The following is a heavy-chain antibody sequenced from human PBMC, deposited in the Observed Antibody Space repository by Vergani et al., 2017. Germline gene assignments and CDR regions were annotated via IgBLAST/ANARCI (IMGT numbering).Heavy chain of an antibody. Sequence: QVQLVQSGAEVKKPGSSVKVSCKASGGTFSSSAISWVRQAPGQGLEWMGGIIPIFGTAKYAQKFQGRVTITADESTSTAYMELSSLRSEDTAVYYCARASSDYDILTGPHLLWYFDLWGRGTLVTVSS. V-gene: IGHV1-69*12. CDR3: ARASSDYDILTGPHLLWYFDL. J-gene: IGHJ2*01. CDR1: GGTFSSSA. D-gene: IGHD3-9*01. CDR2: IIPIFGTA.